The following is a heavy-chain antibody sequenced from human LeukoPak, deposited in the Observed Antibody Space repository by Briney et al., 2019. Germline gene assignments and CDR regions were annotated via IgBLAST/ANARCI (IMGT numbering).Heavy chain of an antibody. CDR2: ISYDGINK. Sequence: GGSLRLSCAPSGFTFSSYDMHWVRQAPGKGLEWVAVISYDGINKYYADSVKGRFTISRDNSRTTLYLQMNSLRAEDTAVYYCARDAGPYYFDYWGQGTLVTVSS. V-gene: IGHV3-30*04. J-gene: IGHJ4*02. CDR1: GFTFSSYD. CDR3: ARDAGPYYFDY.